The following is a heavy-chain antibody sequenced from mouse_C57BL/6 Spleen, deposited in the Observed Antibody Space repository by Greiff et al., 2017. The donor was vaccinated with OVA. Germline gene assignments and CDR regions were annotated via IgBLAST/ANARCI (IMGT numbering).Heavy chain of an antibody. D-gene: IGHD1-1*01. V-gene: IGHV1-82*01. CDR2: IYPGDGDT. Sequence: QVQLQQSGPELVKPGASVKISCKASGYAFSSSWMNWVKQRPGKGLEWIGRIYPGDGDTNYNGKFKGKATLTADKSSSTAYMQLSSLTSEDAAVYFCARERGYYYGSSYDYAMDYWGQGTSVTVSS. CDR3: ARERGYYYGSSYDYAMDY. J-gene: IGHJ4*01. CDR1: GYAFSSSW.